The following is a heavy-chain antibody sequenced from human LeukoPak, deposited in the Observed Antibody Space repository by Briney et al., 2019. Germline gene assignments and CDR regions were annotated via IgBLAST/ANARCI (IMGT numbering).Heavy chain of an antibody. V-gene: IGHV3-7*03. Sequence: GGSLRLSCAASGFTFSSYWMNRDRQAPGKGLEWVASINHNGNVNYYVDSVKGRSTISRDNAKNSLYLQMSNLRAEDTAVYFCARGGGLAVWGQGAMVTVSS. J-gene: IGHJ6*02. CDR3: ARGGGLAV. CDR2: INHNGNVN. CDR1: GFTFSSYW. D-gene: IGHD3-16*01.